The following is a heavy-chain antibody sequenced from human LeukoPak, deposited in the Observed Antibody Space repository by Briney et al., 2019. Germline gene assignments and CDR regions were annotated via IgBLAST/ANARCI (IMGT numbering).Heavy chain of an antibody. V-gene: IGHV1-18*01. D-gene: IGHD4-11*01. CDR3: ARADDTNSGTNAFDV. CDR1: GYRFNVYD. J-gene: IGHJ3*01. Sequence: GASVKVSCKTSGYRFNVYDILWVRQAPGHGLDYVGWISTYTGRAEYAQKFQGRVSVITDTSTSTAYLELTNLTSSDTGLYYCARADDTNSGTNAFDVWGLGTMVTVAS. CDR2: ISTYTGRA.